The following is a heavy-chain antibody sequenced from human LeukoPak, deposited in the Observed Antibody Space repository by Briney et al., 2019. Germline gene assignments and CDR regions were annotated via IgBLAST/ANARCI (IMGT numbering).Heavy chain of an antibody. CDR1: GASIGSSPYGTAYY. D-gene: IGHD6-6*01. V-gene: IGHV4-39*01. Sequence: SETLSLTCTVSGASIGSSPYGTAYYWGWIRQPPGKGLEWIGSMCYCGNSYFNPSLKSRVTISVDTSKNQFSVKLNSVTAADTAVYYCASLPKYGNALKAFDIWGQGTWVAVSS. CDR3: ASLPKYGNALKAFDI. CDR2: MCYCGNS. J-gene: IGHJ3*02.